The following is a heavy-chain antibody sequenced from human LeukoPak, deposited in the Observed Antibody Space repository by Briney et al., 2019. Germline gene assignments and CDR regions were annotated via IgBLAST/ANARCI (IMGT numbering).Heavy chain of an antibody. Sequence: GGPLRLSCAASGFTFSTYAMSWVRQAPGKGLEWVSAISGSGGNTYYADSVKGRFTISRDNSKNTLYLQMNSLRAEDTAVYSCAKDVYYYYMDVWGKGTTVTVSS. V-gene: IGHV3-23*01. CDR3: AKDVYYYYMDV. CDR2: ISGSGGNT. J-gene: IGHJ6*03. CDR1: GFTFSTYA.